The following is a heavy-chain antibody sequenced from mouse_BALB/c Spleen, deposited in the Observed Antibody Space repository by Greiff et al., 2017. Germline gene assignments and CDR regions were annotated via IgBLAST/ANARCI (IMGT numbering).Heavy chain of an antibody. D-gene: IGHD1-2*01. CDR3: ARGSDYGYPFDY. V-gene: IGHV5-6-5*01. CDR2: ISSGGST. Sequence: EVQRVESGGGLVKPGGSLKLSCAASGFTFSSYAMSWVRQTPEKRLEWVASISSGGSTYYPDSVKGRFTISRDNARNILYLQMSSLRSEDTAMYYCARGSDYGYPFDYWGQGTTLTVSS. J-gene: IGHJ2*01. CDR1: GFTFSSYA.